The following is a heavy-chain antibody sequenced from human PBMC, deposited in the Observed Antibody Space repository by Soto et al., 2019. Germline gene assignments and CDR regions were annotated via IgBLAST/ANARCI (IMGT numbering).Heavy chain of an antibody. J-gene: IGHJ4*02. D-gene: IGHD2-15*01. V-gene: IGHV1-46*03. Sequence: GASVKVSCKASGYTFTSYYMHWVRQAPGQGLEWMGIINPSGGSTSYAQKFQGRVTMTRDTSTSTVYMELSSLRSEDTAVYYCARPTFCSGGSCFDTYFDYWGQGTLVTVSS. CDR2: INPSGGST. CDR1: GYTFTSYY. CDR3: ARPTFCSGGSCFDTYFDY.